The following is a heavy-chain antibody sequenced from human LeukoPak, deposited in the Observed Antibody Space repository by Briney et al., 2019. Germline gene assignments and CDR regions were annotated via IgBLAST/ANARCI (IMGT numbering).Heavy chain of an antibody. J-gene: IGHJ6*03. V-gene: IGHV1-69*05. D-gene: IGHD3-16*01. CDR3: ARTPTRLWYYYYMDV. CDR2: IIPIFGTA. Sequence: SVKVSCKASGGTFSSYAISWVRQAPGQGLEWMGRIIPIFGTANYAQKLQGRVTMTTDTSTSTAYMELRSLRSDDTAVYYCARTPTRLWYYYYMDVWGKGTTVTVSS. CDR1: GGTFSSYA.